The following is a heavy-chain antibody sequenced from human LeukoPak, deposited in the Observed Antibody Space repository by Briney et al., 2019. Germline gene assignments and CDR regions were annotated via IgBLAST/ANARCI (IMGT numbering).Heavy chain of an antibody. D-gene: IGHD1-26*01. CDR1: GYSFTSYW. Sequence: GESLKISCKGSGYSFTSYWIGWLRKMPGKGLEWLGIIYLGDSDTRYSPSFQGQVTISADKSISTAYLQWSSLKASDTAMYYCARHVGATTTPYCYYMDVWGKGTTVTVSS. CDR3: ARHVGATTTPYCYYMDV. CDR2: IYLGDSDT. J-gene: IGHJ6*03. V-gene: IGHV5-51*01.